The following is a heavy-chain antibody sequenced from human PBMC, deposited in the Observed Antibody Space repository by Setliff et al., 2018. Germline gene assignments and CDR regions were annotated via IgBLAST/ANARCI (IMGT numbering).Heavy chain of an antibody. J-gene: IGHJ3*02. CDR3: ATDPSRIAVAGHDAFDI. CDR2: FDPEDGET. CDR1: GYTLTELS. Sequence: ASEKVSCKVSGYTLTELSMHWVRQAPGKGLEWMGGFDPEDGETIYAQKFQGRVTMTEDTSTDTAYMELSSLRSEDTAVYYCATDPSRIAVAGHDAFDIWGQGTMVTVSS. D-gene: IGHD6-19*01. V-gene: IGHV1-24*01.